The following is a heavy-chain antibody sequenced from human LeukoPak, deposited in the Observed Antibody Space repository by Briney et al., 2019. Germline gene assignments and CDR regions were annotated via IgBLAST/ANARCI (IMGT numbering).Heavy chain of an antibody. CDR1: GFTFSSYA. D-gene: IGHD4-17*01. V-gene: IGHV3-23*01. CDR3: AKGGGDYLIYYGMDV. Sequence: PGGSLRLSCAASGFTFSSYAMSWVRQAPGKGLEWVSGVSGSGGSTYYADSVEGRFTISRDNSKNTLYLQMNTLRAEDTAVYYCAKGGGDYLIYYGMDVWGQGTTVTVSS. J-gene: IGHJ6*02. CDR2: VSGSGGST.